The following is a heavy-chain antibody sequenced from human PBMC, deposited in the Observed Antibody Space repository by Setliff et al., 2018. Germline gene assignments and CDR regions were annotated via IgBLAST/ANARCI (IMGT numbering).Heavy chain of an antibody. D-gene: IGHD3-3*01. V-gene: IGHV4-34*01. CDR2: ISHSGNT. CDR1: GESFSGYF. J-gene: IGHJ5*02. CDR3: ARVLVLVYNWFDP. Sequence: SETLSLTCAVYGESFSGYFWSWIRQTPEKGLEWIGEISHSGNTNYNPSFKSRVTISIDTYKNQFSLKVNSVTAADTAVYFCARVLVLVYNWFDPWSQGTLVTVSS.